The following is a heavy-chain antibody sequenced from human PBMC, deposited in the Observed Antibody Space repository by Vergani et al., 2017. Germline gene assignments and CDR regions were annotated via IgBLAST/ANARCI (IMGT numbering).Heavy chain of an antibody. J-gene: IGHJ4*02. CDR3: ARELMDSSGYYFDY. CDR1: GGSFSGYY. Sequence: QVQLQQWGAGLLKPSETLSLTCAVYGGSFSGYYWSWIRQPPGKGLEWIGEINHSGSTNYNPYLKSRVTISVDTSKNQFSLKLSSVTAADTAVYYCARELMDSSGYYFDYWGQGTLVTVSS. CDR2: INHSGST. D-gene: IGHD3-22*01. V-gene: IGHV4-34*01.